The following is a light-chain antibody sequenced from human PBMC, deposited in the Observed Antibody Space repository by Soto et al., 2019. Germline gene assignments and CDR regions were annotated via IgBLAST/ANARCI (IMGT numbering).Light chain of an antibody. J-gene: IGKJ4*01. V-gene: IGKV3-20*01. CDR2: GAS. CDR3: QQYGDSPLT. Sequence: EIVLTQSPGTLSLSPGEGATLSCRTSQSLRRNSLAWYQQKPGQAPRLLISGASTRATGIPDRFSGSGSGTDFTLTISRLEPEDSSVYYCQQYGDSPLTFGGGTKVDIK. CDR1: QSLRRNS.